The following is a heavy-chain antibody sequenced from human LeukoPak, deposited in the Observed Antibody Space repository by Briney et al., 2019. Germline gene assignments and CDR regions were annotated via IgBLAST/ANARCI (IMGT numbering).Heavy chain of an antibody. D-gene: IGHD5-12*01. J-gene: IGHJ4*02. Sequence: PGGSLRLSCAASGFTFSSYGMHWVRQAPGKGLEWVAVISYDGSNKYYADSVKGRFTISRDNSKNTLYLQMNSLRAEDTAVYYCARGGYSGYVPSDYWGQGTLVTVSS. V-gene: IGHV3-30*03. CDR3: ARGGYSGYVPSDY. CDR2: ISYDGSNK. CDR1: GFTFSSYG.